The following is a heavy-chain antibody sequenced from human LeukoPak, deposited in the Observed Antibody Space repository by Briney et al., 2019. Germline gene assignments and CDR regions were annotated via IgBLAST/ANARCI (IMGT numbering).Heavy chain of an antibody. D-gene: IGHD4-17*01. V-gene: IGHV3-15*01. CDR3: TRANYGAYDY. CDR2: IKSKTDGEIT. J-gene: IGHJ4*02. Sequence: GVSLRLSCAASGFTFSIAWTSWVRQARGKGLEWVGHIKSKTDGEITEYTAPVKGRFTISRDDSKNTLYMQMNSLESEYTTEYCCTRANYGAYDYWGQGTLVTVSS. CDR1: GFTFSIAW.